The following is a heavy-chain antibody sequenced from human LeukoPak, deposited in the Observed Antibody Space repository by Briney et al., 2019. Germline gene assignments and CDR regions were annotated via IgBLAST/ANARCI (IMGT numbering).Heavy chain of an antibody. CDR2: FSGSGGST. D-gene: IGHD6-19*01. CDR3: ARDSSGFY. J-gene: IGHJ4*02. Sequence: GGSLRLSCAASGFTFSSYAMSWVRQAPGKGLECISGFSGSGGSTYYADSVKGRFTISRDNSKNTLYLQMNSLRAEDTAVYYCARDSSGFYWGQGTLVTVSS. CDR1: GFTFSSYA. V-gene: IGHV3-23*01.